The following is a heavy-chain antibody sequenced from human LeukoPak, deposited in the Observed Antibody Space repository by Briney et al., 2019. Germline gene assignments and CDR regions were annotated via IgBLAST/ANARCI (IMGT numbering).Heavy chain of an antibody. Sequence: SETLSLTCTVSGGSISSYYWSWIRQPPGKGLEWIGYIYYSGSTNYNPSLKSRVTISVDTSKNQFSLKLSSVTAADTAVYYCARGGSTSWEIDYWGQGTLVTVSS. D-gene: IGHD2-2*01. CDR1: GGSISSYY. V-gene: IGHV4-59*01. J-gene: IGHJ4*02. CDR2: IYYSGST. CDR3: ARGGSTSWEIDY.